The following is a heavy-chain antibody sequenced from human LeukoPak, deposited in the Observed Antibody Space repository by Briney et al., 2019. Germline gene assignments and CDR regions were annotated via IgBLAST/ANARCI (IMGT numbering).Heavy chain of an antibody. Sequence: SETLSLTGTVSGGSISSYHWSWIRQSPGKGLEWMGYIQYSGSTNRNPSLKSRVTISVDTSKNQFSLKLSSVTAADTALYYCASLIYDSSGYYFDKWGQGTLVTVSS. D-gene: IGHD3-22*01. V-gene: IGHV4-59*08. CDR1: GGSISSYH. J-gene: IGHJ4*02. CDR3: ASLIYDSSGYYFDK. CDR2: IQYSGST.